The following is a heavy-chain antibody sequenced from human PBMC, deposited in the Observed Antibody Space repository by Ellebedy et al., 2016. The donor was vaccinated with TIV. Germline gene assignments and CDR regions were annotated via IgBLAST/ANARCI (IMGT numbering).Heavy chain of an antibody. V-gene: IGHV3-21*01. D-gene: IGHD4-23*01. CDR2: ISSSSSYI. J-gene: IGHJ4*02. CDR1: GFTFSSYS. CDR3: ARVPPTDYGGNPDY. Sequence: GESLKISXAASGFTFSSYSMNWVRQAPGKGLEWVSSISSSSSYIYYADSVKGRFTISRDNAKNSLYLQMNSLRAEDTAVYYCARVPPTDYGGNPDYWGQGTLVTVSS.